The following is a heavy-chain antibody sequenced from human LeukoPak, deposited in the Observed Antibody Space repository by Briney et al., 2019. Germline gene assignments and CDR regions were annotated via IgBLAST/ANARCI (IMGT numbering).Heavy chain of an antibody. Sequence: GGSLRLSCAASGFTFSSYAVSWVRQAPGKGLEWVSAISGSGGSTYYADSVKGRFTISRDNSKNTLYLQMNSLRAEDTAVYYCAKPFGYGGPQKGAFDIWGQGTMVTVSS. D-gene: IGHD4/OR15-4a*01. J-gene: IGHJ3*02. V-gene: IGHV3-23*01. CDR3: AKPFGYGGPQKGAFDI. CDR2: ISGSGGST. CDR1: GFTFSSYA.